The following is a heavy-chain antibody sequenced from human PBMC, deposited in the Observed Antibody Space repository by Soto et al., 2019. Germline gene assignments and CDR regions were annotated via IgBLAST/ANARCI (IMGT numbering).Heavy chain of an antibody. Sequence: GESLKISCKASGFIFTGYWLSWVRQMPGKGPEWMGMLNPKDSFANYSPSFRGHVTISPDTSVTTAYLKWSSLKASDTAIYYCARHKPGGGSYPFDFWGQGTLVTVSS. CDR2: LNPKDSFA. CDR1: GFIFTGYW. CDR3: ARHKPGGGSYPFDF. D-gene: IGHD6-25*01. V-gene: IGHV5-10-1*01. J-gene: IGHJ4*02.